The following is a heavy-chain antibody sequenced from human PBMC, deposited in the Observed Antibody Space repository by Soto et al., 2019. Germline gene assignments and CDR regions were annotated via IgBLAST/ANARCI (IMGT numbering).Heavy chain of an antibody. D-gene: IGHD5-12*01. J-gene: IGHJ4*02. Sequence: GGSLRLSCAASGFTFSSYAMSWVRQAPGKGLEWVSAISGSGGSTYYADSVKGRFTISRDNSKNTLYLQMNSLRAEDTAVYYCASEAPIEDGYNYERFPRFDYWGQGTLVTVSS. V-gene: IGHV3-23*01. CDR2: ISGSGGST. CDR3: ASEAPIEDGYNYERFPRFDY. CDR1: GFTFSSYA.